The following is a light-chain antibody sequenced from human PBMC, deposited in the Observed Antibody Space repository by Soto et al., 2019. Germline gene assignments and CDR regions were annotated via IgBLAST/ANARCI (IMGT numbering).Light chain of an antibody. Sequence: DIQMTQSPSSLSASVGDRVTNTCRASQSISSYLNWYQQKPGKAPKLLIYAASSLQSGVPSRLSGSGSGTDFTLTISSLQPEDFATYYCQQSYSTPLTFGGGTKVEIK. CDR2: AAS. CDR3: QQSYSTPLT. J-gene: IGKJ4*01. CDR1: QSISSY. V-gene: IGKV1-39*01.